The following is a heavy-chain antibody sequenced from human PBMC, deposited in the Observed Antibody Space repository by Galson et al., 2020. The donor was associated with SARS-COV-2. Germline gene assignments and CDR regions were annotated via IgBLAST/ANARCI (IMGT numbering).Heavy chain of an antibody. J-gene: IGHJ4*02. Sequence: ASVKVSCKASGYTFTSYGISWVRQAPGQGLEWMGWISAYNGNTNYAQKLQGRVTMTTDTSTSTAYMELRSLRSDDTAVYYCAIRVVGEYDCDYWGQGTLVTVSS. CDR3: AIRVVGEYDCDY. V-gene: IGHV1-18*01. CDR2: ISAYNGNT. D-gene: IGHD1-26*01. CDR1: GYTFTSYG.